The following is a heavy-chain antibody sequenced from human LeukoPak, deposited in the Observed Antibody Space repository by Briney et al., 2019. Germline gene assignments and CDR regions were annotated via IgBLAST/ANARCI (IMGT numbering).Heavy chain of an antibody. CDR2: MNPNSGNT. Sequence: GASVKVSCKASGYTFTSYDINWVRQATGQGLEWMGWMNPNSGNTGYAQKFQGRVTMTRNTSISTAYMELSSLRSEDTAVYYCARDSGDIWWLRFTNYYYMDVWGKGTTVTVSS. CDR1: GYTFTSYD. CDR3: ARDSGDIWWLRFTNYYYMDV. J-gene: IGHJ6*03. D-gene: IGHD5-12*01. V-gene: IGHV1-8*01.